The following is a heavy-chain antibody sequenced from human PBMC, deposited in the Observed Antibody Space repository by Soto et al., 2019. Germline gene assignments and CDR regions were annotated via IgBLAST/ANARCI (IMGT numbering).Heavy chain of an antibody. CDR2: IYYSGST. CDR1: GGSISSYY. V-gene: IGHV4-59*01. CDR3: ARVGSEPRDDAFDI. J-gene: IGHJ3*02. Sequence: SETLSLTFTVSGGSISSYYWSWIRQPPGKGLEWIGYIYYSGSTNYNPSLKSRVTISVDTSKNQFSLKLSSVTAADTAVYYCARVGSEPRDDAFDIWGQGTMVTVS.